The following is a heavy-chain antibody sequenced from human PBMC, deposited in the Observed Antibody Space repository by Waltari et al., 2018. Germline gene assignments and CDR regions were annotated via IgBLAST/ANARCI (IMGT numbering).Heavy chain of an antibody. CDR2: IYYSGST. Sequence: QVQLQESGPGLVKPSQTLSLTCTVSGGSISSGGYYWSWIRQHPGKGLEWIGYIYYSGSTNYNPSLKSRVTISVDTSKNQFSLKLSSVTAADTAVYYCARVGYYDSSGYYYVFDYWGQGTLVTVSS. CDR1: GGSISSGGYY. D-gene: IGHD3-22*01. V-gene: IGHV4-31*03. CDR3: ARVGYYDSSGYYYVFDY. J-gene: IGHJ4*02.